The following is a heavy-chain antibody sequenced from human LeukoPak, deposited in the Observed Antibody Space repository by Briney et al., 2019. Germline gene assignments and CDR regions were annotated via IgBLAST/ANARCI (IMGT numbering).Heavy chain of an antibody. CDR1: GYSISSGYY. CDR3: ARTYYDFWSGYLDAFDI. J-gene: IGHJ3*02. V-gene: IGHV4-38-2*01. D-gene: IGHD3-3*01. Sequence: PSETLSLTCAVSGYSISSGYYWGWIRRPPGKGLEWIGSIYHSGSTYYNPSLKSRVTISVDTSKNQFSLKLSSVTAADTAVYYCARTYYDFWSGYLDAFDIWGQETMVTVSS. CDR2: IYHSGST.